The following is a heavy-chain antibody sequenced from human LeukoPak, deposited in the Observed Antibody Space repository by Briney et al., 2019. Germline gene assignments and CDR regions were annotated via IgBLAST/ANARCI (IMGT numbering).Heavy chain of an antibody. Sequence: PGGSLRLSCAASGFTFSSYSMNWVRQAPGRGLEWVSSISSSSSYIYYADSVKGRFTISRDNAKNSLYLQMNSLRAEDTAVYYCAREAYYDILTGCYTDYGMDVWGQGTTVTVSS. V-gene: IGHV3-21*01. J-gene: IGHJ6*02. CDR1: GFTFSSYS. D-gene: IGHD3-9*01. CDR3: AREAYYDILTGCYTDYGMDV. CDR2: ISSSSSYI.